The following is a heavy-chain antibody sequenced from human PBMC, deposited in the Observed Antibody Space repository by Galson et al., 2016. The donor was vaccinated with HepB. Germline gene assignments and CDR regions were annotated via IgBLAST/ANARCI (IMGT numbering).Heavy chain of an antibody. Sequence: SVKVSCKASGGTFSTYAITWVRQAPGQGLEWMGGFVPEFGTANYAQQFQGRLTLDADDSTSTAYMELSSLTSEDTAVYFCARDGSGTVTKDTHYYGMDVWGQGTAVTVSS. CDR1: GGTFSTYA. CDR3: ARDGSGTVTKDTHYYGMDV. J-gene: IGHJ6*02. D-gene: IGHD4-17*01. V-gene: IGHV1-69*13. CDR2: FVPEFGTA.